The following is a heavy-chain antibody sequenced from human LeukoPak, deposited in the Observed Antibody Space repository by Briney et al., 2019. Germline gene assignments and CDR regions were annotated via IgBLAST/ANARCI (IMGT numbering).Heavy chain of an antibody. CDR3: ARDFRRYHEDAFDI. Sequence: GASVKVSCKASGYTFTSYAMNWVRQAPGQGLEWMGWINTNTGNPTYAQGFTGRFVFSLDTSVSTAYLQISSLKAEDTAVYYCARDFRRYHEDAFDIWGQGTMVTVSS. J-gene: IGHJ3*02. CDR1: GYTFTSYA. D-gene: IGHD2-2*01. V-gene: IGHV7-4-1*02. CDR2: INTNTGNP.